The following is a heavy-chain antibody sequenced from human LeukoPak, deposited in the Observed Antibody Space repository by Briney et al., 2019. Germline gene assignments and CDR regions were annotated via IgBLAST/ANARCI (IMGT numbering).Heavy chain of an antibody. Sequence: PGGSLRLSCAASGFTFSSYAMSRVRQAPRKGLEWVSAISGSGGSTYYADSVKGRFTISRDNSKNTLYLQMNSLRAEDTAVYYCANRLKAGVDYWGQGTLVTVSS. CDR3: ANRLKAGVDY. V-gene: IGHV3-23*01. CDR1: GFTFSSYA. CDR2: ISGSGGST. J-gene: IGHJ4*02. D-gene: IGHD6-19*01.